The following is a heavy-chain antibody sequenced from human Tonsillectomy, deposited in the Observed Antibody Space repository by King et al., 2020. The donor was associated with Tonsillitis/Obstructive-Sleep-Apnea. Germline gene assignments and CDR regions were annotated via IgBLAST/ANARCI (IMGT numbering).Heavy chain of an antibody. V-gene: IGHV3-33*01. Sequence: QVQLVESGGGVVQPGRSLRLSCAASGFTFSNYGMHWVRQAPGKGLEWVAVIRYDGSNKYYADFVKGRFTISRDNSKKTLYLQMNSLRVEDTAVYYCAREGGYSSSWAYGMDVWGQGTTVTVSS. CDR2: IRYDGSNK. CDR1: GFTFSNYG. J-gene: IGHJ6*02. CDR3: AREGGYSSSWAYGMDV. D-gene: IGHD6-13*01.